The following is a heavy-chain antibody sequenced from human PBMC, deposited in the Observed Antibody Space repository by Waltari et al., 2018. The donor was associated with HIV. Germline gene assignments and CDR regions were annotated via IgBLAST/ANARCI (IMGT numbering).Heavy chain of an antibody. Sequence: QVQLVQSGAEVKKPGASVKISCKTSGASFTSSYSNGVRQAPGQGLVWMGIINPTAGRTTFSQQFLGRISMTRDTPRSTVYMELQSVQPDDTATYYCARVRCGGGGCQWAFDVWGQGTKVTVS. D-gene: IGHD2-21*01. V-gene: IGHV1-46*01. CDR3: ARVRCGGGGCQWAFDV. CDR2: INPTAGRT. CDR1: GASFTSSY. J-gene: IGHJ3*01.